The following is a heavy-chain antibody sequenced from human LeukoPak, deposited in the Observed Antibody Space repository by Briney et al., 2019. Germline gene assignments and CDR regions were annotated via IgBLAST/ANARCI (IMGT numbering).Heavy chain of an antibody. V-gene: IGHV1-8*01. D-gene: IGHD4-17*01. CDR3: ARNPAHTGWFDP. Sequence: GASVKVSCKASGYTFTSYDINWVRQATGQGLEWMGWMNPNSGNTGYAQKFQGRVSMTRDTSMSTAYMELSSLRSEDTAVYYCARNPAHTGWFDPWGQGTLVTVSS. CDR1: GYTFTSYD. CDR2: MNPNSGNT. J-gene: IGHJ5*02.